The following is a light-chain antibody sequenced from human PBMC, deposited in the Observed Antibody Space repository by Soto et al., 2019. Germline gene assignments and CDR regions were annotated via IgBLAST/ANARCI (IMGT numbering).Light chain of an antibody. V-gene: IGKV3-20*01. J-gene: IGKJ3*01. Sequence: EIVLTQSPGTLSLSPGERATLSCRASQGVTTAYLAWYQHKPGQAPRLLIYGASNRATGIPDRFSGSGSGTDFTLTISRLEPEDFAVYSCQQYRGSPLFTFGPGTRVDLK. CDR3: QQYRGSPLFT. CDR1: QGVTTAY. CDR2: GAS.